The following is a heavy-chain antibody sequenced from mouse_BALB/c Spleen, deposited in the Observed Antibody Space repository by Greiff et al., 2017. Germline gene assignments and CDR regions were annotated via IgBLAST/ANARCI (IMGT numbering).Heavy chain of an antibody. CDR2: ISDGGSYT. CDR3: ARGGGYDVAWFAY. J-gene: IGHJ3*01. D-gene: IGHD2-2*01. CDR1: GFTFSDYY. V-gene: IGHV5-4*02. Sequence: EVMLVESGGGLVKPGGSLKLSCAASGFTFSDYYMYWVRQTPEKRLEWVATISDGGSYTYYPDSVKGRFTISRDNAKNNLYLQMSSLKSEDTAMYYCARGGGYDVAWFAYWGQGTLVTVSA.